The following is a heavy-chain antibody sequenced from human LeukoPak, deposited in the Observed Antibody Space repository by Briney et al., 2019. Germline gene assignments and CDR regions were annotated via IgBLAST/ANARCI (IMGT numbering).Heavy chain of an antibody. V-gene: IGHV3-74*01. J-gene: IGHJ4*02. CDR2: ISNDGSSS. CDR1: GFTFSNHW. D-gene: IGHD2-15*01. Sequence: GGSLRLSCAASGFTFSNHWMHWVRQAPGKWLVWVSDISNDGSSSSYADSVKGRFTISRDNAKNTLYLQMSSLRVEDTAMYYCVRDSGGPDYWGQGTLVTVSS. CDR3: VRDSGGPDY.